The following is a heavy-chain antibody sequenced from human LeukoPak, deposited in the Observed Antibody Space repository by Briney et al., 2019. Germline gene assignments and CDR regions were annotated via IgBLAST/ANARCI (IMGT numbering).Heavy chain of an antibody. Sequence: SEGSLRLSCAASGFTVSSNFMAWVRQAPGKGLEWVSVIYGGGSTFYADSVKGRSTISRDSAKNSLFLQMDSLRAEDTAVYYCARAFGGYDSQHFYYYMDVWGKGTTVTVSS. CDR1: GFTVSSNF. V-gene: IGHV3-66*01. CDR3: ARAFGGYDSQHFYYYMDV. D-gene: IGHD5-12*01. J-gene: IGHJ6*03. CDR2: IYGGGST.